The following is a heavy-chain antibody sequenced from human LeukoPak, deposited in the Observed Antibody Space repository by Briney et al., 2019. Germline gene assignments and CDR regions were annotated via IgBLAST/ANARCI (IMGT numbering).Heavy chain of an antibody. Sequence: PSETLSLTCTVSGGSISSYYWSWIRQPPGKGLEWIGYIYYSGSTNYNPSLKSRVTISVDTSKNQFSLKLSSVTAADTAVYYCAKGLPSYYYDSSGYYGWFDPWGQGTLVTVSS. CDR2: IYYSGST. V-gene: IGHV4-59*01. J-gene: IGHJ5*02. CDR1: GGSISSYY. D-gene: IGHD3-22*01. CDR3: AKGLPSYYYDSSGYYGWFDP.